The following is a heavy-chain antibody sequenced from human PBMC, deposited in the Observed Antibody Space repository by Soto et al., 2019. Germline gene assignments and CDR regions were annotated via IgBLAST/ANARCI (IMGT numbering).Heavy chain of an antibody. D-gene: IGHD3-10*02. Sequence: QVHFVQSGAEVKKPGASVKVSCKASGYTFSGHAIHWLRQAPGQRPEWLGWINADNSKTYYSEKFEGRVTFTRDTVATTVNMELTSLTSEDTAVYYCGRDQSGTGYYVDWFDPWGQGTLVTVSS. CDR2: INADNSKT. J-gene: IGHJ5*02. V-gene: IGHV1-3*01. CDR3: GRDQSGTGYYVDWFDP. CDR1: GYTFSGHA.